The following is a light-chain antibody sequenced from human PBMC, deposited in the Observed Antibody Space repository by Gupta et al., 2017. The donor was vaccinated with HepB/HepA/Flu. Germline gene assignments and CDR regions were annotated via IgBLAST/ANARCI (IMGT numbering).Light chain of an antibody. CDR1: NSNIGNNY. Sequence: QSVLTQPPSVSAAPGQTVTISCSGSNSNIGNNYVSWFQQLPGRAPKLLIYDNNKRPSGIPDRFSGSKSGTSATLGITGLQTGDEADYYCGTWDSSLHADRVFGGGTKLTVL. CDR3: GTWDSSLHADRV. CDR2: DNN. V-gene: IGLV1-51*01. J-gene: IGLJ3*02.